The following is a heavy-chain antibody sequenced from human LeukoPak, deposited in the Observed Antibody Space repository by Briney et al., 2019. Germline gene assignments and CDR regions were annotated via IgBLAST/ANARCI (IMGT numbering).Heavy chain of an antibody. Sequence: ASVKVSCKASGYTFTGHYMHWVRQAPGQGLEWMGWINPNSGGTNYAQKFQGRVTMTRDTSISTAYMELSRLKSDDTAVYYCARGREEWFLGYYFDYWGQGTLVTVSS. CDR3: ARGREEWFLGYYFDY. D-gene: IGHD3-3*01. CDR1: GYTFTGHY. V-gene: IGHV1-2*02. CDR2: INPNSGGT. J-gene: IGHJ4*02.